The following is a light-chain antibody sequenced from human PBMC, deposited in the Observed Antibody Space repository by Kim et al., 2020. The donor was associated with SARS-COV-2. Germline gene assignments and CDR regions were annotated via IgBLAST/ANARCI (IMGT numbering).Light chain of an antibody. V-gene: IGLV1-51*01. CDR3: GTWDSSLSGVV. Sequence: GRKVTLSCSGSSSNIGNNYVSWYQQLPGTAPKLLIYDNNKRPSGIPDRFSGSKSGTSATLGITGLQTGDEADYYCGTWDSSLSGVVFGGGTQLTVL. CDR2: DNN. J-gene: IGLJ2*01. CDR1: SSNIGNNY.